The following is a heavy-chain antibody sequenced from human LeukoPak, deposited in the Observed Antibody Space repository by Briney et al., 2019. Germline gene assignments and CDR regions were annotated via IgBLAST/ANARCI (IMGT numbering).Heavy chain of an antibody. CDR1: GFTFSSYS. CDR2: ISSSSSYV. J-gene: IGHJ5*02. Sequence: GGSLRLSCAASGFTFSSYSMNWVRQAPGKGLEWVSSISSSSSYVYYADSVKGRFTISRDNAKNSLYLQMNSLRAGDTAVYYCARGRYSDYTNWFDPWGQGTLVTVSS. D-gene: IGHD5-12*01. CDR3: ARGRYSDYTNWFDP. V-gene: IGHV3-21*01.